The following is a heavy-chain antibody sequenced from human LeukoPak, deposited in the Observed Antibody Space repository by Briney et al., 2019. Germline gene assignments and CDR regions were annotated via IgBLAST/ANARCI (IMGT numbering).Heavy chain of an antibody. CDR3: ASPYTSRFDY. J-gene: IGHJ4*02. CDR1: GSSISRYY. D-gene: IGHD3-16*01. CDR2: VSYNGST. V-gene: IGHV4-59*01. Sequence: SETLSLTCTFSGSSISRYYWSWIRQPPGRGLEWIGYVSYNGSTNYNPSLGSRVTISEDTSKNQFSLKLSSLTAADTAVYYCASPYTSRFDYWGQGALVTVSS.